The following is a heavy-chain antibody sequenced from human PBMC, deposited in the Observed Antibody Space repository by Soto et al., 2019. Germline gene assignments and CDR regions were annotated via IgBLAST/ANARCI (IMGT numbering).Heavy chain of an antibody. J-gene: IGHJ5*02. CDR1: GYTFTSYG. D-gene: IGHD2-2*01. CDR3: ARDFYRTPTEYCSSTSCYGALNWFDP. Sequence: GASVKVSCKASGYTFTSYGISWVRQAPGQGLEWMGWISAYNGNTNYAQKLQGRVTMTTDTSTSTAYMELRSLRSDDTAVYYCARDFYRTPTEYCSSTSCYGALNWFDPWGQGTLVTVSS. CDR2: ISAYNGNT. V-gene: IGHV1-18*01.